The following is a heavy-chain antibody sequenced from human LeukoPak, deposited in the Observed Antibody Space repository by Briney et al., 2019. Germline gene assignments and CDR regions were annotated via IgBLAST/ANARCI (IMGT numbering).Heavy chain of an antibody. J-gene: IGHJ4*02. CDR3: ASTWMVRYNFDY. D-gene: IGHD3-10*01. CDR1: GFTFTHYA. CDR2: ISGDGGST. V-gene: IGHV3-23*01. Sequence: GGSLRLSCAASGFTFTHYAMNWVRQAPGKGLEWVSTISGDGGSTYYADSVKGRFTISRDNSKNTLYLQMNSLRAEDTAVYYCASTWMVRYNFDYWGQGILVTVSS.